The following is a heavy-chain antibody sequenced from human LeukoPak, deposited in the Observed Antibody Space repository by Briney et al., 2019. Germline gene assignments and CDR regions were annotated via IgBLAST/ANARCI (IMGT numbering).Heavy chain of an antibody. CDR1: GFTFSSYA. CDR3: AKGLRLAGTSYFYYMDV. V-gene: IGHV3-23*01. CDR2: ISGSGSST. J-gene: IGHJ6*03. Sequence: GVSLRLSCAASGFTFSSYAMSWVRQAPGKGLEWVSAISGSGSSTYYAGSVKGRFTISRDNSKNTLYLQMNSLRAEDTAVYYCAKGLRLAGTSYFYYMDVWGIGTTVAVSS. D-gene: IGHD6-19*01.